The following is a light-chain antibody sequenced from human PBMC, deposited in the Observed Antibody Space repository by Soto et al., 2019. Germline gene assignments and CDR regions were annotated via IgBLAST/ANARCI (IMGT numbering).Light chain of an antibody. CDR2: DVS. CDR3: SSYTSSSAQVV. CDR1: SSDVGAYNY. V-gene: IGLV2-14*01. J-gene: IGLJ3*02. Sequence: QSALTQPASVSGSPGQSITISCTGTSSDVGAYNYVSWYQQHPGKAPKLMIYDVSNRPSGVSNRFSGPKSGNTASLTISGLHVEDEADYYCSSYTSSSAQVVFGGGTKVTVL.